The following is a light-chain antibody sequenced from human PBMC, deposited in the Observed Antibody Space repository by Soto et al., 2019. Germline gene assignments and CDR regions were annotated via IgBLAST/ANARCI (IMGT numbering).Light chain of an antibody. V-gene: IGLV1-40*01. CDR2: GNS. CDR1: ISNIGAGYD. CDR3: QSYDTSSSGVV. J-gene: IGLJ2*01. Sequence: QSVLTQPPSVSGAPGQRVTISCTGSISNIGAGYDVHWYQQLPGTAPKLLIYGNSNRPSGVPDRFSGSKSGSSASLAITGLQAEDEADYYYQSYDTSSSGVVFGGGTKVTVL.